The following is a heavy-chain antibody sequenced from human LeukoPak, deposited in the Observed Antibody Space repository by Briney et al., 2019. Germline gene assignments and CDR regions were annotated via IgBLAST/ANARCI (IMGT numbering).Heavy chain of an antibody. D-gene: IGHD2-21*02. CDR1: GFTFSSYA. CDR2: ISGSGGST. V-gene: IGHV3-23*01. J-gene: IGHJ3*02. CDR3: AKGGLAGIVVVTDDGAFDI. Sequence: PGGSLRLSCAASGFTFSSYAMSWVRQAPGKGLEGVSAISGSGGSTYYADSVKGRFTISRDNSKNTLYLQMNSLRAEDTAVYYCAKGGLAGIVVVTDDGAFDIWGQGTMVTVSS.